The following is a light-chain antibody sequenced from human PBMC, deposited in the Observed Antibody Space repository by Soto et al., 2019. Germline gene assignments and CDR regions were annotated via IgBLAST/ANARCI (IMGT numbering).Light chain of an antibody. Sequence: EIVLTHSPGTLSLSPGERATLSCSASQSVISSYLSWYQHKPGQAPRLLIYGASSRATGIPDRFSGSGSGTDFTLTISRLEPEDFAVYYCQQYGTPRGTFGQGTKVDI. CDR3: QQYGTPRGT. J-gene: IGKJ1*01. CDR2: GAS. CDR1: QSVISSY. V-gene: IGKV3-20*01.